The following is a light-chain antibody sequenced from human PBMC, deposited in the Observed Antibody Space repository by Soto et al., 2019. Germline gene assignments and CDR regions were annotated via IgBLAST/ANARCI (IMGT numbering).Light chain of an antibody. V-gene: IGKV3-15*01. CDR2: GAS. J-gene: IGKJ1*01. CDR1: QSVRNN. Sequence: EIVMTHAPATLSVSPGDRATLSCRASQSVRNNLAWYQQKPGQAPRLLIYGASTRATGIAARFSGSGSGTEFTLTINSLQSDDFAVYFCQHYHNWPPWTFGQGTKV. CDR3: QHYHNWPPWT.